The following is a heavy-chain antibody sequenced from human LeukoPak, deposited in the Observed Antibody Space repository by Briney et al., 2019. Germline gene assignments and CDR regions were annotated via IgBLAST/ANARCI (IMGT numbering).Heavy chain of an antibody. CDR1: EFTFSSYE. J-gene: IGHJ4*02. CDR2: NSSSGRAI. V-gene: IGHV3-48*03. D-gene: IGHD2-21*02. CDR3: AKDPRHIVVVTAIQGFDY. Sequence: PGGSLRLSCEASEFTFSSYEMNWVRQATGKALEWVSSNSSSGRAIYYADSVKGRFTISRDNSKNTLYLQMNSLRAEDTAVYYCAKDPRHIVVVTAIQGFDYWGQGTLVTVSS.